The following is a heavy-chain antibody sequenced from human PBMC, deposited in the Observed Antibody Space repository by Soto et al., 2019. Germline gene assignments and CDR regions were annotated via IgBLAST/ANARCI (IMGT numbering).Heavy chain of an antibody. D-gene: IGHD3-22*01. Sequence: EAQLVESGGGLVKPGGSLRLSCAGSGFAFNNAWINWVRQAPGKGLEWVGRIKSKALGGTTDFAAPVRGRFAITRDDSRNMAYMQMNSLNTEDTAVYYCTTDSYSTMIEVRFDYWGHGTLVTVSS. CDR1: GFAFNNAW. V-gene: IGHV3-15*07. J-gene: IGHJ4*01. CDR3: TTDSYSTMIEVRFDY. CDR2: IKSKALGGTT.